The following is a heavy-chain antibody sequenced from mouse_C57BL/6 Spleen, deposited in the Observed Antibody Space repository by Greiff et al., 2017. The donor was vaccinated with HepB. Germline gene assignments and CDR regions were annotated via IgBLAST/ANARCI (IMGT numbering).Heavy chain of an antibody. J-gene: IGHJ4*01. CDR3: ARGYYAMDY. CDR2: IDPSDSYT. V-gene: IGHV1-69*01. CDR1: GYTFTSYW. Sequence: QVQLQQSGAELVMPGASVKLSCKASGYTFTSYWMHWVKQRPGQGLEWIGEIDPSDSYTNYNQKFKGKSTLTVDKSSSTAYMQRSSLTSEDSAVYYCARGYYAMDYWGQGTSVTVSS.